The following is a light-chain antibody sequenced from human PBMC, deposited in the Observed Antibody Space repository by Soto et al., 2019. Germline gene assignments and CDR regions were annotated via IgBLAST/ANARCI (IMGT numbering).Light chain of an antibody. V-gene: IGKV3-20*01. CDR2: DVA. Sequence: EIVLPQSPGILSLSPGERATLSCRASQSITSSFLGWYQQKPGQPPRLLIYDVARRAATVPDRFSASGSGIDVSLTISTLQPEDFAVYYCRQYYSSPRTFGQGTKVEIK. J-gene: IGKJ1*01. CDR3: RQYYSSPRT. CDR1: QSITSSF.